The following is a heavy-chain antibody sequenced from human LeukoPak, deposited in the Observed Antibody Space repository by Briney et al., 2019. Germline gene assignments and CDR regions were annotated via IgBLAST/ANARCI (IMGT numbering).Heavy chain of an antibody. V-gene: IGHV1-8*02. CDR1: GGTFSSYA. J-gene: IGHJ3*02. CDR2: MNPNSGNT. Sequence: GSSVKVSCKASGGTFSSYAINWVRQATGQGLEWMGWMNPNSGNTGYAQKLQGRVTMTRNTSISTAYMELSSLRSEDTAVYYCARGSPDDAFDIWGQGTMVTVSS. CDR3: ARGSPDDAFDI.